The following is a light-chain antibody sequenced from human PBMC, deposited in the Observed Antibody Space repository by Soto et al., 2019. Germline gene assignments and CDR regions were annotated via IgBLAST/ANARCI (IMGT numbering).Light chain of an antibody. CDR2: DAS. J-gene: IGKJ1*01. V-gene: IGKV1-5*01. CDR3: QQYGSYPRT. Sequence: DILLTPSPATLSASVVDRVTISCRASQSLDFWLAWYQQRPGKAPKLLIYDASIMATGVPARFSGSGSGTDFTLTITSLQPEDFAVYYCQQYGSYPRTFGQGTKVDIK. CDR1: QSLDFW.